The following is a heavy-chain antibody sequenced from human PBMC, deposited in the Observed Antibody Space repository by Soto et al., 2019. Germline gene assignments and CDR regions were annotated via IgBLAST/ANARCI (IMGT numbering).Heavy chain of an antibody. D-gene: IGHD3-3*01. Sequence: PSQTLSLTCAISGDSVSSNSAAWNWIRQSPSRGLEWLGRTYYRSKWYNDYAVSVKSRITINPDTSKNQFSLQLNSVTPEDTAVYYCARDRPGITIVGVLLWRTYYGMDVWGQGTPVTVSS. J-gene: IGHJ6*02. CDR1: GDSVSSNSAA. CDR2: TYYRSKWYN. CDR3: ARDRPGITIVGVLLWRTYYGMDV. V-gene: IGHV6-1*01.